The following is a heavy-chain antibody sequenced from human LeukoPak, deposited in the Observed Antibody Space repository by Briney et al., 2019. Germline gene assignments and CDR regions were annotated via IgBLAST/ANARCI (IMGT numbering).Heavy chain of an antibody. CDR2: ISSNGGST. CDR1: GFTFSSYA. CDR3: ARGLAAYYDSTGGYFDY. J-gene: IGHJ4*02. D-gene: IGHD3-22*01. V-gene: IGHV3-64*01. Sequence: PGGSLRLSCAASGFTFSSYAMHWVRQAPGKGLEYVSAISSNGGSTYYTNSVKGRFTISRDNSKNTLYLQMGSLRAEDMAVYYCARGLAAYYDSTGGYFDYWGQGTLVTVSS.